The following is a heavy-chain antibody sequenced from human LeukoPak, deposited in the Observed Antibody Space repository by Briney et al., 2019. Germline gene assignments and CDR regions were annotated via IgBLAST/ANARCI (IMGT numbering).Heavy chain of an antibody. D-gene: IGHD6-13*01. Sequence: GGSLRPSCVASGFTFDDYGMIWVRHAPGKGLEWVSSISSSSSSYIYYADSVKGRFTISRDNAKNSLYLQMNSLRAEDTAVYYCARDGRYGIAAAGPVYYWGQGTLVTVSS. CDR3: ARDGRYGIAAAGPVYY. CDR2: ISSSSSSYI. J-gene: IGHJ4*02. V-gene: IGHV3-21*01. CDR1: GFTFDDYG.